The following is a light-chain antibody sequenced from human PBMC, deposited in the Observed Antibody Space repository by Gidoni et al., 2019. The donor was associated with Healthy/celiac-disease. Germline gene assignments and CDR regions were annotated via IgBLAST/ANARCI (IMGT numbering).Light chain of an antibody. CDR3: QQSYSTPLT. J-gene: IGKJ4*01. CDR1: QSISSY. Sequence: DIQMNHSPSSLSASGGDRVTITCRASQSISSYLTWYQQTPGKAPKLLIYASSSLQSGVPSRFSGSGSGTDFTLTISSLQPEDFATYYCQQSYSTPLTFGGGTKVEIK. V-gene: IGKV1-39*01. CDR2: ASS.